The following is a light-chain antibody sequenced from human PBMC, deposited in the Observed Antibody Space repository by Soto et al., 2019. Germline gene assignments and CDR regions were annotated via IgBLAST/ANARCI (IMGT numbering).Light chain of an antibody. J-gene: IGKJ5*01. Sequence: VLTQSPATLSLSPGESATLSCRASQSVSSSLAWYQQKTGQAPRILISEKSNTATGIPDRLSGSGSGTDLTLTISSLEPEDFAVDYCQKRSNWRITCGQGTRLEIK. CDR2: EKS. CDR3: QKRSNWRIT. CDR1: QSVSSS. V-gene: IGKV3-11*01.